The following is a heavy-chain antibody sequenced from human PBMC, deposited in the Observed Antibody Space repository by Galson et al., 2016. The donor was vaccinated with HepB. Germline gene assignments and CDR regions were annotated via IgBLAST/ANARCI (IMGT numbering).Heavy chain of an antibody. CDR1: GFSLSTSGMC. Sequence: PALVKPTQTLTLTCTFSGFSLSTSGMCVGWIRQPPGKALEWLARIDWDGDEYYTTSLKTRLTISRDTSKNQVVLTMTDMDPVDTATYFCARTSTSWQALDYWGQGTLVIVSS. J-gene: IGHJ4*02. V-gene: IGHV2-70*11. CDR3: ARTSTSWQALDY. CDR2: IDWDGDE. D-gene: IGHD6-13*01.